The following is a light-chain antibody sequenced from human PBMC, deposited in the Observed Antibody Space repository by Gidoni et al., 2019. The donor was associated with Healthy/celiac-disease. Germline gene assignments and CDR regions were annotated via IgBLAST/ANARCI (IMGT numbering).Light chain of an antibody. CDR2: DVS. CDR1: SSDVGGYNY. J-gene: IGLJ1*01. V-gene: IGLV2-14*01. Sequence: QSALTQPASVSGSPGKSITISCTGTSSDVGGYNYVSWYQQHPGKAPKLMIYDVSNRPSGVSNRFSGSKSGNTASLTISGLQAEDEADYYCSSYTSSSIYVFGTGTTVTVL. CDR3: SSYTSSSIYV.